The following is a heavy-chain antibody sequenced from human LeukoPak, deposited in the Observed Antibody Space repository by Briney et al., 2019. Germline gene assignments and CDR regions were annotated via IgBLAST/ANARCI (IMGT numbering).Heavy chain of an antibody. Sequence: SETLSLTCTVSGGSISSYYWSWIRQPPGKRLEWIGYIYYSGSTNYNPSLKSRVTISVDTSKNQFSLKLSSVTAADTAVYYCAALRGAYYYYGMDVWGKGTTVTVSS. J-gene: IGHJ6*04. D-gene: IGHD3-10*01. CDR2: IYYSGST. CDR3: AALRGAYYYYGMDV. CDR1: GGSISSYY. V-gene: IGHV4-59*01.